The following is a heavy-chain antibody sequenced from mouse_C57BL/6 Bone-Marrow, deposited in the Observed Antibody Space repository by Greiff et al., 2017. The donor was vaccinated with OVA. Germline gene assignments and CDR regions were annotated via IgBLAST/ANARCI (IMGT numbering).Heavy chain of an antibody. V-gene: IGHV10-3*01. D-gene: IGHD2-5*01. Sequence: DVKLVESGGGLVQPKGSLKLSCAASGFTFNTSAMHWVRQAPGKCLEWVARIRSKSSNYATYCADSVKDRFTISRDDSQSMLYLQMDNLKTEDTAMYYCVIVAGYSNPYYAMDYWGQGTTVTVSS. CDR3: VIVAGYSNPYYAMDY. J-gene: IGHJ4*01. CDR2: IRSKSSNYAT. CDR1: GFTFNTSA.